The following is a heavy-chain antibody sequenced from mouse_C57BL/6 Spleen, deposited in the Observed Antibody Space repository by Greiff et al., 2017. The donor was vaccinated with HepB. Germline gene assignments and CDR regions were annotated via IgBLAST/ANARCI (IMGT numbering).Heavy chain of an antibody. CDR2: INPNNGGT. J-gene: IGHJ4*01. V-gene: IGHV1-26*01. CDR1: GYTFTDYY. Sequence: EVQLQQSGPELVKPGASVKISCKASGYTFTDYYMNWVKQSHGKSLEWIGDINPNNGGTSYNQKFKGKATLTVDKSSSTAYMELRSLTSEDSAVYDCARHGYYENYAMDYWGQGTSVTVSS. CDR3: ARHGYYENYAMDY. D-gene: IGHD2-3*01.